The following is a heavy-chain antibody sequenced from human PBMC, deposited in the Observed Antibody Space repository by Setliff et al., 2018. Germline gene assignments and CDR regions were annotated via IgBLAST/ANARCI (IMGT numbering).Heavy chain of an antibody. J-gene: IGHJ3*01. CDR3: AREPGTYMGNDGFDV. CDR2: IVPVLNTV. V-gene: IGHV1-69*13. CDR1: EGTFSSSS. Sequence: SVTVFCKTSEGTFSSSSINWVRQAPGLGLEWRGAIVPVLNTVNYAPNFQGRVTITADDSTTTVHMELSSLTSADTAVYFCAREPGTYMGNDGFDVWGQGTAVTVSS. D-gene: IGHD1-7*01.